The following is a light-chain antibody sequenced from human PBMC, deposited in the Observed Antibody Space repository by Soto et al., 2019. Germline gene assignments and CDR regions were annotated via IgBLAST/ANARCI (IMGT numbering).Light chain of an antibody. CDR2: EVI. V-gene: IGLV2-8*01. Sequence: QSVLTQPPSASGSPGQSVTISCTGTSSDVGGNNYVSWYQQHPGRAPKLMIYEVIQRPSGVPDRFSGSKSGNTAFLTVSGLQAEDEADYYCSSYAATSNLLFGGGTKLTVL. CDR1: SSDVGGNNY. J-gene: IGLJ2*01. CDR3: SSYAATSNLL.